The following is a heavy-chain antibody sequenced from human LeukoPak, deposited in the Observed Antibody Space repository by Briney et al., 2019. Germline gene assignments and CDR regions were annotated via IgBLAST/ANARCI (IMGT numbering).Heavy chain of an antibody. CDR1: EFTFGTYA. CDR3: ARLAAAGHSDF. V-gene: IGHV3-64D*08. CDR2: ISSNGRDT. D-gene: IGHD6-13*01. J-gene: IGHJ4*02. Sequence: KSGGSLRLSCSASEFTFGTYAMLWVRQAPGEGLEYVSAISSNGRDTYYAASVRVRFSISRVNSNNTLYLQMSSLRPEDAAKYYCARLAAAGHSDFWGQGALVAVSS.